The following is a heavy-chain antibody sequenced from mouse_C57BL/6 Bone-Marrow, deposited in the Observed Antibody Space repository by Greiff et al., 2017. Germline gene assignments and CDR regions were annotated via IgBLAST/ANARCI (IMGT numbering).Heavy chain of an antibody. V-gene: IGHV1-9*01. CDR2: ILSGSGST. CDR1: GYTFTGYW. D-gene: IGHD2-2*01. CDR3: ARGWLRRVPYYAMDY. J-gene: IGHJ4*01. Sequence: QLQQSGAELMKPGASVKLSCKATGYTFTGYWIEWVKQRPGHGLEWIGEILSGSGSTNYNEKFKGRATFTADTSSNTAYMQLSSLTTEDSSIYYCARGWLRRVPYYAMDYWGQGTSVTVSS.